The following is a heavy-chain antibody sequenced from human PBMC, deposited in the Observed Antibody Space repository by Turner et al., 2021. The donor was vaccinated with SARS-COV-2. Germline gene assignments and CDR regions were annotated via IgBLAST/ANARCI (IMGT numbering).Heavy chain of an antibody. Sequence: EVQLLECAGALVPLGGSLRLSCSATGFTFRSYARSWARKAPGKGVGCVSGISSSGRRTYYADSVKCRFTISRHNSQNLLYVQVKSMTAEYTAVYYCVKLFVYGASFDYWGQGTLVTVSS. J-gene: IGHJ4*02. CDR1: GFTFRSYA. V-gene: IGHV3-23*01. CDR2: ISSSGRRT. CDR3: VKLFVYGASFDY. D-gene: IGHD1-20*01.